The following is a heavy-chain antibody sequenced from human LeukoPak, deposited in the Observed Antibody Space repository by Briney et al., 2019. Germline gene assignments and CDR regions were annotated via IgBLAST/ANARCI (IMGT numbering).Heavy chain of an antibody. CDR3: ARAEGDFWRSTGSNWFDP. CDR1: GGSISGSSYY. D-gene: IGHD3-3*01. Sequence: SETLSLTCTVSGGSISGSSYYWGWIRQPPGKGLEWIGSIYYSGSTYYNPSLKSRVTISVDTSKNQFSLKLSSVTAADTAVYYCARAEGDFWRSTGSNWFDPWGQGTLVTVSS. V-gene: IGHV4-39*07. CDR2: IYYSGST. J-gene: IGHJ5*02.